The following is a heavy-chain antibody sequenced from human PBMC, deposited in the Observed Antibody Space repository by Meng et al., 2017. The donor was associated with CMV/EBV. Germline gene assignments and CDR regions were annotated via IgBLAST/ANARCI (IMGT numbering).Heavy chain of an antibody. V-gene: IGHV4-34*01. CDR1: GGACIGYY. Sequence: GGACIGYYWRWIRQPPGKGLEWIGEINHSGSTNYNPSLKSRVTISVDTSKNQFSLKLSSVTAADTAVYYCARGPPRAFTTGTTLLDYWGQGTLVTVSS. J-gene: IGHJ4*02. D-gene: IGHD1-1*01. CDR3: ARGPPRAFTTGTTLLDY. CDR2: INHSGST.